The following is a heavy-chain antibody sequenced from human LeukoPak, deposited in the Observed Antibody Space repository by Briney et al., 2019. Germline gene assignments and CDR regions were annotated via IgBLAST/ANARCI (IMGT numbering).Heavy chain of an antibody. J-gene: IGHJ6*03. CDR2: ISSSSSYI. Sequence: PGGSLRLSCAASGFTFSSYSMNWVRHAPGKGLEWVSSISSSSSYIYYADSVKGRCTISRDNAKNSLYLQMNSLRAEDTAVYYCARDSRTRGYSPTGPMDVWGKGTTVTVSS. CDR3: ARDSRTRGYSPTGPMDV. CDR1: GFTFSSYS. D-gene: IGHD5-18*01. V-gene: IGHV3-21*01.